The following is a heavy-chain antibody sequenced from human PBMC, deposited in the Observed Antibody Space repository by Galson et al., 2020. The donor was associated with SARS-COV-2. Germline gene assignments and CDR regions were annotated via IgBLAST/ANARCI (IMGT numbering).Heavy chain of an antibody. D-gene: IGHD3-22*01. CDR1: GGSISSSSYY. Sequence: SETLSLTCTVSGGSISSSSYYWGWIRQPPGKGLEWIGSIYYSGSTYYNPSLKSRVTISVDTSKNQFSLKLSSVTAADTAVYYCARTPPGYYDSSGYYYRSEYLQHWGQGTLVTVSS. J-gene: IGHJ1*01. CDR2: IYYSGST. V-gene: IGHV4-39*01. CDR3: ARTPPGYYDSSGYYYRSEYLQH.